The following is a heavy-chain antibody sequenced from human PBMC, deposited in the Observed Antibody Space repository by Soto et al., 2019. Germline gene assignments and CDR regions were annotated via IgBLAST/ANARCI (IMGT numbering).Heavy chain of an antibody. CDR1: GYTFTGYY. J-gene: IGHJ4*02. D-gene: IGHD3-22*01. CDR3: ARIKIYYYSSDAFDY. CDR2: INPNNGDT. V-gene: IGHV1-2*02. Sequence: ASVKVSCKTSGYTFTGYYMSWVRQAPGQGLEWMGWINPNNGDTNYAQKFQGRVTMTRDTSISTASMELRRLRSDDTAVYYCARIKIYYYSSDAFDYWGQGTPVTVSS.